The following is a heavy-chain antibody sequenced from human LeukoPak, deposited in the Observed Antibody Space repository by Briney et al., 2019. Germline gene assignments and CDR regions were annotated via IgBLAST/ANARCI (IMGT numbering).Heavy chain of an antibody. V-gene: IGHV3-74*01. CDR2: INSDGSST. D-gene: IGHD2-2*01. J-gene: IGHJ4*02. CDR1: GFTFSSYW. CDR3: ARAYLGYCSSTSCPGGY. Sequence: GGSLRLSCAASGFTFSSYWLHWVRQAPGKGLVWVSRINSDGSSTSYADSVKGRFTISRDNAKNTLYLQMNSLRAEDTAVYYCARAYLGYCSSTSCPGGYWGQGTLVTVSS.